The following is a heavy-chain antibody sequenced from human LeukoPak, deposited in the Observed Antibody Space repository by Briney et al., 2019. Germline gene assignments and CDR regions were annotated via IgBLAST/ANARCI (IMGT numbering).Heavy chain of an antibody. D-gene: IGHD2-21*02. CDR2: ISWNSGSI. V-gene: IGHV3-9*01. CDR1: GFTFDDYA. Sequence: GGSLRPSCAASGFTFDDYAMHWVRQAPGKGLEWDSGISWNSGSIGYADSVKGRFTISRDDSKNTLYLQMDSLRTEDTAVYYYGRDWARGDSYYVDYWGQGTLVTVSS. J-gene: IGHJ4*02. CDR3: GRDWARGDSYYVDY.